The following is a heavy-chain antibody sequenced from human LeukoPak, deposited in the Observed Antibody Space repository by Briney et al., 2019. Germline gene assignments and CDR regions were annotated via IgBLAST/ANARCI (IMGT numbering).Heavy chain of an antibody. Sequence: SVKVSCKASGYTFTNYGISWVRQAPGQGLEWMGGIIPIFGTANYAQKFQGRVTITADESTSTAYMELSSLRSEDTAVYYCARDGSGSYYPHYYYYYMDVWGKGTTVTISS. CDR2: IIPIFGTA. V-gene: IGHV1-69*13. J-gene: IGHJ6*03. CDR1: GYTFTNYG. D-gene: IGHD3-10*01. CDR3: ARDGSGSYYPHYYYYYMDV.